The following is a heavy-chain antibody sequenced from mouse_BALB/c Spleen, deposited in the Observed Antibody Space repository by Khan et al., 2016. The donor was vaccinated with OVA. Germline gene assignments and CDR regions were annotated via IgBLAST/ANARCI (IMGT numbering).Heavy chain of an antibody. CDR1: GYSITSDYA. Sequence: EVELVESGPGLVKPSQSLSLTCTVTGYSITSDYAWNWIRQFPGNKLEWMAYITYSGSTGYNPSLKGRISLTRDTSKNQFFLQLNSVTTEDTATYDCARDYGSSYLFFDYWGQGTTLTVSS. CDR3: ARDYGSSYLFFDY. CDR2: ITYSGST. D-gene: IGHD1-1*01. V-gene: IGHV3-2*02. J-gene: IGHJ2*01.